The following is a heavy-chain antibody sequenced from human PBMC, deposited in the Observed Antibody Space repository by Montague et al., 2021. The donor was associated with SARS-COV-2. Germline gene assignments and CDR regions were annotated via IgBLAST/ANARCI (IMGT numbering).Heavy chain of an antibody. CDR1: GGSISSGSYY. D-gene: IGHD2-8*01. CDR3: VRAMVWPGDWFDP. V-gene: IGHV4-39*07. CDR2: IYFTGGR. Sequence: SETLSLTCSVHGGSISSGSYYWAWMRQPPGKGLEWLGSIYFTGGRSPNQSLKSRATLSIDRSKNQFYLNLSSVTAADTAVYYCVRAMVWPGDWFDPWGQGIQVTVSS. J-gene: IGHJ5*02.